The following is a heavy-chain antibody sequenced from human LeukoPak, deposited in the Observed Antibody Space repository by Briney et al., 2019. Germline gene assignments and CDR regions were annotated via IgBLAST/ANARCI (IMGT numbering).Heavy chain of an antibody. J-gene: IGHJ4*02. Sequence: GGSLRLSCAASGFTFSSYVMSWVRQAPGKGLEWVSGISGSGGSTYYADSVKGRFTISRDNSKITLYLQMNSLKAEDTAVYYCAKTGGSTSHPADWGQGTLVTVSS. CDR1: GFTFSSYV. V-gene: IGHV3-23*01. CDR2: ISGSGGST. CDR3: AKTGGSTSHPAD. D-gene: IGHD3-16*01.